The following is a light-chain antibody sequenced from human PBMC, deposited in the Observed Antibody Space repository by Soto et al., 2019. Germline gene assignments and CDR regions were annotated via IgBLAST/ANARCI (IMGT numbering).Light chain of an antibody. CDR2: GTS. CDR1: QSVNIN. V-gene: IGKV3-15*01. Sequence: EIVMTQSPATLSVSPGERATLSCRASQSVNINLAWYQQKPGQAPRLLIYGTSTRATGVPARFSGGGSGTEFNLTISNLQSVDFAVYYCQQYNDWPPLTFGGGTKV. J-gene: IGKJ4*01. CDR3: QQYNDWPPLT.